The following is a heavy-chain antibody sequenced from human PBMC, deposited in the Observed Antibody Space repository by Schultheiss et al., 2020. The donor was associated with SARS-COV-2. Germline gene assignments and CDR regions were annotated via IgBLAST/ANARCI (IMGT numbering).Heavy chain of an antibody. J-gene: IGHJ4*02. D-gene: IGHD2-15*01. CDR2: IIPIFGPA. CDR3: ASPEKCSGGSCSLDY. V-gene: IGHV1-69*13. Sequence: SVKVSCKASGGTFSTYAINWVRQAPGQGLELMGGIIPIFGPANYAQKFQGRVTITADESTSTAYMELSSLKSEDTAVYYCASPEKCSGGSCSLDYWGQGTLVTVSS. CDR1: GGTFSTYA.